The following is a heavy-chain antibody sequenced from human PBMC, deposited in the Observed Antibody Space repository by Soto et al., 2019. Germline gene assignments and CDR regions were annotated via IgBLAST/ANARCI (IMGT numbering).Heavy chain of an antibody. CDR3: ARDFVEMATEGYFDY. CDR1: GFTFSSYA. D-gene: IGHD5-12*01. J-gene: IGHJ4*02. V-gene: IGHV3-30-3*01. CDR2: ISYDGSNK. Sequence: GGSLRLSCAASGFTFSSYAMHWVRQAPGKGLEWVAVISYDGSNKYYADSVKGRFTISRDNSKNTLYLQMNSLRAEDTAVYYCARDFVEMATEGYFDYWGQGTLVTVSS.